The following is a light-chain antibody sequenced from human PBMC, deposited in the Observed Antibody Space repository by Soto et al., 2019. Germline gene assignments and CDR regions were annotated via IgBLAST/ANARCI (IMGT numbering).Light chain of an antibody. Sequence: EIVMTQSPATLSVSPGERATLSCRASQSVSSNLAWYQQKPGQAPRLLIYGASTRATSIPARFSGSGSGTEFTLTISSLQSEDFAVYYCQQCNDWPLYTFGQGTKLEIK. CDR2: GAS. J-gene: IGKJ2*01. CDR1: QSVSSN. V-gene: IGKV3-15*01. CDR3: QQCNDWPLYT.